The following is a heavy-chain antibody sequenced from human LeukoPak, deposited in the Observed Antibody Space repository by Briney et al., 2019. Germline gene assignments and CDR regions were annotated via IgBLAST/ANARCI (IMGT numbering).Heavy chain of an antibody. Sequence: SETLSLTCAVYGGSFSGYYWSWIRQPPGKGLEWIGEINHSGSTNYNPSLKSRVTISVDKSKNQFSLKLSSVTAADTAVYYCARASSGWYRYYYYYMDVWGKGTTVTVSS. J-gene: IGHJ6*03. CDR2: INHSGST. CDR3: ARASSGWYRYYYYYMDV. V-gene: IGHV4-34*01. D-gene: IGHD6-19*01. CDR1: GGSFSGYY.